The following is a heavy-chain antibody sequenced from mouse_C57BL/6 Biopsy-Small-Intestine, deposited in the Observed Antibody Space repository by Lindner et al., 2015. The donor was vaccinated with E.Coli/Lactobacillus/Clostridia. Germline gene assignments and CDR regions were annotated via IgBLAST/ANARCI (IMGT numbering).Heavy chain of an antibody. D-gene: IGHD2-4*01. CDR1: GYTFTNYW. Sequence: VQLQESGAELVRPGTSVRMSCKAAGYTFTNYWIGWVKQRPGHGLEWIGDIYPGGGYTNYNEKFKGKATLTADTSSSTAYMQLSSLTSEDSAVYFCAREDYDGYYAMDYWGQGTSVTVSS. V-gene: IGHV1-63*02. CDR3: AREDYDGYYAMDY. CDR2: IYPGGGYT. J-gene: IGHJ4*01.